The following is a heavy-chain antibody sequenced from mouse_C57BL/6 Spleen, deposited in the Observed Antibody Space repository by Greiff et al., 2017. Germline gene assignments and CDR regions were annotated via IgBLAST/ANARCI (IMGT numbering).Heavy chain of an antibody. CDR2: IHPNSGST. V-gene: IGHV1-64*01. CDR1: GYTFTSYW. Sequence: VQLQQPGAELVKPGASVKLSCKASGYTFTSYWMHWVKQRPGQGLEWIGMIHPNSGSTNYNEKFKSKATLTVDKSSSTAYMQLSSLTSEDSAVYYCARDYYGSSLYYAMDDWGQGTSVTVSS. J-gene: IGHJ4*01. CDR3: ARDYYGSSLYYAMDD. D-gene: IGHD1-1*01.